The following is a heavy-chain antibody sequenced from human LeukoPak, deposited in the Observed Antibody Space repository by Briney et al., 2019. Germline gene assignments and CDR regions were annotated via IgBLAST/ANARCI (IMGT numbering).Heavy chain of an antibody. V-gene: IGHV1-2*06. J-gene: IGHJ4*02. Sequence: ASVKVSCKASGYISTDYYMHWVRQAPGQGLEWMGRINPNNGGTYYSQKFQGRVTMTRDTSITTAYMELSRLRSDGTAVYYCARAPAYCGGDCYFYWGQGTLVTVSS. CDR2: INPNNGGT. CDR1: GYISTDYY. CDR3: ARAPAYCGGDCYFY. D-gene: IGHD2-21*02.